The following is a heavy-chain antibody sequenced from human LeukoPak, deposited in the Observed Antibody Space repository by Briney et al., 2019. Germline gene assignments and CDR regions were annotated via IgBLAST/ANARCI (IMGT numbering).Heavy chain of an antibody. Sequence: PGGSLRLSCAASGFTFSSYAMHWVRQAPGKGLEWVAVISYDGSNKYYADSVKGRFTIPRDNSKNTLYLQMNSLRAEDTAVYYCARTKRLFDYGDYLFDYWGQGTLVTVSS. CDR3: ARTKRLFDYGDYLFDY. CDR2: ISYDGSNK. J-gene: IGHJ4*02. D-gene: IGHD4-17*01. CDR1: GFTFSSYA. V-gene: IGHV3-30*04.